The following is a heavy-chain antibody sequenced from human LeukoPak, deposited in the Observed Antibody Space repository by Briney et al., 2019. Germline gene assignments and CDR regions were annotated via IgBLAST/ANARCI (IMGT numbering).Heavy chain of an antibody. V-gene: IGHV3-30*04. D-gene: IGHD3-10*01. J-gene: IGHJ5*02. Sequence: PGRSLRLSCAASGFTFSSYAMHWVRRAPGKGLEGGAVISYDGSNKYYADSVKGRFTISRDNSKNTLYLQMNSLRAEDTAVYYCARVYSTGFSYGSGPSTPWGQGTLVTVSS. CDR1: GFTFSSYA. CDR3: ARVYSTGFSYGSGPSTP. CDR2: ISYDGSNK.